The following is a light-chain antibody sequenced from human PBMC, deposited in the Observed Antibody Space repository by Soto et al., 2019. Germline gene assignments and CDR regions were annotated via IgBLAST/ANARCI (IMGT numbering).Light chain of an antibody. CDR1: QSVDSTF. Sequence: EIVLTQSPGSLSLSPGERATLSCRASQSVDSTFFAWYQKKPGQAPRLLMYGVSKRATGIPDRFSGSGSGTDFTLTISRLEPEDFAVYYCQQYMSEGTVGQGTRVEIK. V-gene: IGKV3-20*01. J-gene: IGKJ1*01. CDR2: GVS. CDR3: QQYMSEGT.